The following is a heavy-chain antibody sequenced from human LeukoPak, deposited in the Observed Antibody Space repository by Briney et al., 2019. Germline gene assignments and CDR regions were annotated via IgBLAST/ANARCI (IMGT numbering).Heavy chain of an antibody. J-gene: IGHJ6*03. CDR1: GYTFTGYY. D-gene: IGHD6-6*01. CDR2: INPDSGVT. CDR3: ARDHSSSSYYYYMDV. Sequence: ASVKVSCKASGYTFTGYYMHWVRQAPGQGLEWMVRINPDSGVTNYAQRFQGRVTMTRDTSISTAYMELSRLRSDDTAVFYCARDHSSSSYYYYMDVWGKGTTVTVSS. V-gene: IGHV1-2*06.